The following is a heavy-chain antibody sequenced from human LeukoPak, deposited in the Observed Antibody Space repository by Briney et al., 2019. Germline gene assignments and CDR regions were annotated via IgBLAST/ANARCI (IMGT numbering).Heavy chain of an antibody. CDR3: ARDRGWYHADS. Sequence: PGGSLILSCAAAGCTFSSSWMGWARQAAGKGLEWVANIKEDGSWKHYAVSVQGRFTISRDNAKNSLYLQMNSLRAEDTAVYYCARDRGWYHADSWGQGTLVTVSS. CDR2: IKEDGSWK. D-gene: IGHD6-19*01. J-gene: IGHJ4*02. CDR1: GCTFSSSW. V-gene: IGHV3-7*01.